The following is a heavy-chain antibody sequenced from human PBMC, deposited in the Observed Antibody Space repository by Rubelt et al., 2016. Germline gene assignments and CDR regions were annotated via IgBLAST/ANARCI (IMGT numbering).Heavy chain of an antibody. CDR1: GYTFTSYG. D-gene: IGHD3-16*02. J-gene: IGHJ5*02. CDR3: ARVMITFGGVIEVGWFDP. CDR2: ISAYNGKT. Sequence: QVQLVQSGAEVKKPGASVKVSCKASGYTFTSYGISWVRQAPGQGLEWMGWISAYNGKTNYAQKLQGRVTMITDTSSGTAYMELRSLRSDDTAVYYCARVMITFGGVIEVGWFDPWSQGTLVTVSS. V-gene: IGHV1-18*01.